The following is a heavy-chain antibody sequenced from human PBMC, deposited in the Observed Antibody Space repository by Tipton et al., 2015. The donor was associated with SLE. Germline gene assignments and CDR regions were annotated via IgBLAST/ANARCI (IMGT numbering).Heavy chain of an antibody. Sequence: LRLSCAVYGGSFSGYYWSWIRQPPGKGLEWIGEINHSGSTNYNPSLKSRVTISVDTSKNQFSLKLSSVTAADTAVYYCARGGSTGYRGPGFDYWGQGTLVTVSS. CDR3: ARGGSTGYRGPGFDY. D-gene: IGHD3-9*01. V-gene: IGHV4-34*01. J-gene: IGHJ4*02. CDR2: INHSGST. CDR1: GGSFSGYY.